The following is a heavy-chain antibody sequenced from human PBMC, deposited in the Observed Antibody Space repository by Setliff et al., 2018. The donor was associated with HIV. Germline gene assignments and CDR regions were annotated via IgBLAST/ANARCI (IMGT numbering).Heavy chain of an antibody. D-gene: IGHD1-1*01. CDR3: AGGLVSQKVPFDP. CDR1: GYTFTSYD. Sequence: ASVKVSCKASGYTFTSYDINWVRQATGQGLEWMGWISVYNGKIDYAQKLQGRVTMTTDTSTSTAYMELSSLGSEDTAVYYCAGGLVSQKVPFDPWGQGTLVTVSS. CDR2: ISVYNGKI. J-gene: IGHJ5*02. V-gene: IGHV1-18*01.